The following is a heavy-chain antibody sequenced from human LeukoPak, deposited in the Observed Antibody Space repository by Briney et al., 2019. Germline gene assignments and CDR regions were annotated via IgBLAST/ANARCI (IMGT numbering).Heavy chain of an antibody. D-gene: IGHD4-17*01. V-gene: IGHV3-23*01. CDR3: AKRTVTFDF. CDR1: GFTFSDYY. CDR2: ITSSGGNT. Sequence: GGSLRLSCAASGFTFSDYYMSWIRQAPGKGLEWVSAITSSGGNTYYTDSVKGRFTISRDNSKNTLYLQMNSLRAEDTAVYYCAKRTVTFDFWGQGTLVTVSS. J-gene: IGHJ4*02.